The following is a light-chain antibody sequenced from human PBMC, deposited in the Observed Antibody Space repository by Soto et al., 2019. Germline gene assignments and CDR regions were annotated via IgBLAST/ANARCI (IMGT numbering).Light chain of an antibody. CDR3: QQRSNWGMYT. Sequence: EIVLTQSPATLSLSPGERATLSCRASQSVSSYLAWYQQKPGQAPRLLIYDASNRATDIPARFSGSGSGTDFTLTISSLEPEDFAVYYCQQRSNWGMYTFGQGTKLEIK. CDR2: DAS. V-gene: IGKV3-11*01. J-gene: IGKJ2*01. CDR1: QSVSSY.